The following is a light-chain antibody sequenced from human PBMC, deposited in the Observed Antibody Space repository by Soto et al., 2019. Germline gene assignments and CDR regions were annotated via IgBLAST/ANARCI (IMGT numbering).Light chain of an antibody. CDR1: QSISSW. Sequence: DIQMTQSPSTLSASVGDRVTITCRASQSISSWLAWYQQKPGKAPKLRIYDASSLESGVPSRFSGSGSGTEFTLTISSLQPDDFATYYCQQYNSYPYTFGQGTKLEIK. V-gene: IGKV1-5*01. CDR2: DAS. CDR3: QQYNSYPYT. J-gene: IGKJ2*01.